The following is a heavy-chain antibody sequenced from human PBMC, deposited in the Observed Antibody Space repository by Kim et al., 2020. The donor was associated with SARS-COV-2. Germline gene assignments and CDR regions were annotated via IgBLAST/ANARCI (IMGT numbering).Heavy chain of an antibody. CDR3: ARGDHTAMVILGFDY. CDR1: GFTFSSYA. Sequence: GGSLRLSCAASGFTFSSYAMHWVRQAPGKGLEWVAVISYDGSNKYYADSVKGRFTISRDNSKNTLYLQMNSLRAEDTAVYYCARGDHTAMVILGFDYWGQGTLVTVSS. CDR2: ISYDGSNK. J-gene: IGHJ4*02. D-gene: IGHD5-18*01. V-gene: IGHV3-30*04.